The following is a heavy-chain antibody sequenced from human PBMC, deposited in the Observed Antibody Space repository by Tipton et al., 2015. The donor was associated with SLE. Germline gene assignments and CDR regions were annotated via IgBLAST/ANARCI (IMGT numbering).Heavy chain of an antibody. J-gene: IGHJ6*03. V-gene: IGHV4-38-2*02. CDR2: VYNSGST. D-gene: IGHD7-27*01. CDR3: ARDAGGSLGMESYYYYMDV. Sequence: TLSLTCNVSGYSIRNGYYWGWIRQPPGKGLEWIGYVYNSGSTYYNPSLKSRVTMSIDTSKNQFSLNLSSVTAADTAVYYCARDAGGSLGMESYYYYMDVWGKGTTVTVSS. CDR1: GYSIRNGYY.